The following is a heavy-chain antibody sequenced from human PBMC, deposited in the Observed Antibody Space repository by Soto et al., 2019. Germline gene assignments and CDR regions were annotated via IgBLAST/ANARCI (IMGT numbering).Heavy chain of an antibody. Sequence: GTLSLTCTVSGGSISSSSYYGGWIRQPPGKGLEWIGSIYYSGSTYYNPSLKSRVTISVDTSKNQFSLKLSSVTAADTAVYYCAGTKWIQLWLGPIDYWGQGTLVTVSS. CDR3: AGTKWIQLWLGPIDY. V-gene: IGHV4-39*01. D-gene: IGHD5-18*01. J-gene: IGHJ4*02. CDR1: GGSISSSSYY. CDR2: IYYSGST.